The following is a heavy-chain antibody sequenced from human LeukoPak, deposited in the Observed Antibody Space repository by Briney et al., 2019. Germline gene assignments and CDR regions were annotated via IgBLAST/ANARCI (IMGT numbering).Heavy chain of an antibody. CDR2: INHSGST. CDR3: ARGPISIFDY. J-gene: IGHJ4*02. D-gene: IGHD3-9*01. CDR1: GGSFSGYY. Sequence: PSETLSLTCAVYGGSFSGYYWSWIRQPPGKGLEWIGEINHSGSTNYNPSLKSRVTISVDTSKNQFSLKLSSVTAADTAVYYCARGPISIFDYWGQGTPVTVSS. V-gene: IGHV4-34*01.